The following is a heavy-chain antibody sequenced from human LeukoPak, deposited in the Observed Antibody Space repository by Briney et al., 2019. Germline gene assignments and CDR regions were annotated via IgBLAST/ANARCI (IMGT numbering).Heavy chain of an antibody. V-gene: IGHV4-59*01. CDR3: ARSSCSDTSCWRGYFDY. CDR2: ISYSGTT. Sequence: PSETLSLTCAVSSGSISGWYWSWIRQPPGKGLEWIGYISYSGTTNYHPSLKSRVTISVDTSKNQFSLKLSSVTAADTAVFYCARSSCSDTSCWRGYFDYWGQGTLVTVSS. J-gene: IGHJ4*02. D-gene: IGHD2-2*01. CDR1: SGSISGWY.